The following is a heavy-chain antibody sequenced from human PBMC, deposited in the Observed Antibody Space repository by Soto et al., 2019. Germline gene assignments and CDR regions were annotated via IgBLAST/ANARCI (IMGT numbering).Heavy chain of an antibody. CDR2: ISSGGTYI. Sequence: EVQVVESGGGLVQPGGSLRLSCSFTFSMYSMNWVRQAQGKGLEWVASISSGGTYIKYADSVKGRFTISRDNAKNSVSLQMNSLRVDDTAVYFCTRDQGGSYDSWFDPWGQGTLVTVSS. J-gene: IGHJ5*02. V-gene: IGHV3-21*01. CDR1: FTFSMYS. CDR3: TRDQGGSYDSWFDP. D-gene: IGHD1-26*01.